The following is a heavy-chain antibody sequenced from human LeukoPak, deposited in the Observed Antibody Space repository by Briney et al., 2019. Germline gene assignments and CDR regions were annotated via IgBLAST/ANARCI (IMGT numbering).Heavy chain of an antibody. J-gene: IGHJ4*02. CDR1: GYTFTSYY. CDR3: ARDHEYSGYDYHPEASDY. V-gene: IGHV1-46*01. Sequence: ASVKVSCKASGYTFTSYYMHWVRQAPGQGLEWMGIINPSGGSTSYAQKFQGRVTMTTDTSTSTAYMEQRSLRSDDTAVYYCARDHEYSGYDYHPEASDYWGQGTLVTVSS. D-gene: IGHD5-12*01. CDR2: INPSGGST.